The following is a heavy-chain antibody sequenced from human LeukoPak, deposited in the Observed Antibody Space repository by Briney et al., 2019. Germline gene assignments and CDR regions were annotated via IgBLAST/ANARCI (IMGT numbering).Heavy chain of an antibody. CDR2: INPSGGST. CDR1: GYTFTSYY. V-gene: IGHV1-46*01. Sequence: ASVKVSCKASGYTFTSYYMHWVRQAPGQGLEWMGIINPSGGSTSYAQKFQGRVTMTRDMPTSTVYMELSSLRSEDTAVYYCASSFYDLLVYFDYWGQGTLVTVSS. J-gene: IGHJ4*02. D-gene: IGHD5/OR15-5a*01. CDR3: ASSFYDLLVYFDY.